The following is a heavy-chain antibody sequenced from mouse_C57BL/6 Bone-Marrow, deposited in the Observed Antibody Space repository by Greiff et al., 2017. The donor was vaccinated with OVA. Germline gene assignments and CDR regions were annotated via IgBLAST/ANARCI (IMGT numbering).Heavy chain of an antibody. D-gene: IGHD2-4*01. Sequence: VQLQQSGPELVKPGASVKMSCKASGYTFTDYNMHWVKQSHGKSLEWIGYTNPNNGGTSYNQKFKGKATLTVNKSSSTAYMELRSLTSEDSAVYYGARKVYYDYGAWFAYWGQGTLVTVSA. CDR3: ARKVYYDYGAWFAY. J-gene: IGHJ3*01. CDR1: GYTFTDYN. CDR2: TNPNNGGT. V-gene: IGHV1-22*01.